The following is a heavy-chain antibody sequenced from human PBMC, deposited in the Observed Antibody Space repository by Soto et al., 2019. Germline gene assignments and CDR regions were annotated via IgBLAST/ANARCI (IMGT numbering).Heavy chain of an antibody. CDR2: INAGNGNT. V-gene: IGHV1-3*01. J-gene: IGHJ4*02. Sequence: GASVKVSCKASGYTFTSYAMHWVRQAPGQRLEWMGWINAGNGNTKYSQKFQGRVTITTDTSTSTAYMELSSLRSEDTAVYYCAVYYDSSGYYYFPFDYWGQGTLVTVSS. CDR3: AVYYDSSGYYYFPFDY. CDR1: GYTFTSYA. D-gene: IGHD3-22*01.